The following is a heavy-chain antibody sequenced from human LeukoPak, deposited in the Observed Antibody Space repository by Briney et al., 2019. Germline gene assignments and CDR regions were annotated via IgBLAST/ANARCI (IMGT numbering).Heavy chain of an antibody. CDR1: GFTFDDYA. J-gene: IGHJ5*02. Sequence: GRSLRLSCAASGFTFDDYAMHWVRQAPGKGLEWVSGISWNSGSIGYADSVKGRFTLSRDDSKNTVYLQLSSLRVEDTAVYFCARDRAATQIWVEFDPWGQGTLVTVSS. D-gene: IGHD3-16*01. CDR2: ISWNSGSI. V-gene: IGHV3-9*01. CDR3: ARDRAATQIWVEFDP.